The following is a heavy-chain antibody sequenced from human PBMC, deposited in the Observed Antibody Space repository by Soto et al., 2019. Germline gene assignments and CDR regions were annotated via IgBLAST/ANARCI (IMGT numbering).Heavy chain of an antibody. D-gene: IGHD2-15*01. CDR1: GFSLNTRAVG. CDR2: INWNDDK. J-gene: IGHJ3*02. V-gene: IGHV2-5*01. Sequence: SGPTLVNPTQTLTLTCTFSGFSLNTRAVGVGWIRQPPGKALEWLALINWNDDKRYSPSLKDRLTITKDTSKNHVVLKMTNIGPVDTATYFCAHRHDLGGFDIWGQGTRVTVSS. CDR3: AHRHDLGGFDI.